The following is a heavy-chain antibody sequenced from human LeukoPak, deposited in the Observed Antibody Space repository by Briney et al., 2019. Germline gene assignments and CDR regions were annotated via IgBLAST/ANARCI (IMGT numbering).Heavy chain of an antibody. Sequence: PGGSLRLSCAASGFTFSSYSMNWVRRAPGKGLEWVSSISSSSSYIYYADSVKGRFTISRDNAKNSLYLQMNSLRAEDTAVYYCARVGTIFGVVITDYWGQGTLVTVSS. D-gene: IGHD3-3*01. J-gene: IGHJ4*02. CDR1: GFTFSSYS. CDR2: ISSSSSYI. CDR3: ARVGTIFGVVITDY. V-gene: IGHV3-21*01.